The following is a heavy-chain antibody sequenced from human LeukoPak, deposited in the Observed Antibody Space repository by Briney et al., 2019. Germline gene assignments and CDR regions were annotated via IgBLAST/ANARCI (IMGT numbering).Heavy chain of an antibody. CDR1: GFTFSSYA. CDR3: AKTREMATILVEFGN. CDR2: ISGSGGST. J-gene: IGHJ4*02. D-gene: IGHD5-24*01. V-gene: IGHV3-23*01. Sequence: GGFLRLSCAASGFTFSSYAMSWVRQAPGKGLEWVSAISGSGGSTYYADSVKGRFTISRDNSKNTLYLQMNSLRAEDTAVYYCAKTREMATILVEFGNWGQGTLVTVSS.